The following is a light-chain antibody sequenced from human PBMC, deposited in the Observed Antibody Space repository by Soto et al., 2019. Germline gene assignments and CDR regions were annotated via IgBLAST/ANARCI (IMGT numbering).Light chain of an antibody. Sequence: IVVTQCPATLSLSPGERATLSFIASQSVSSNYLAWYQQKPGQAPRLLIYVAFNRAPGIPDRFSGSGSGTDFTLTISRLEPDDFAVYYCQQYARLPRTFGQGTKVDIK. J-gene: IGKJ1*01. CDR3: QQYARLPRT. CDR2: VAF. CDR1: QSVSSNY. V-gene: IGKV3-20*01.